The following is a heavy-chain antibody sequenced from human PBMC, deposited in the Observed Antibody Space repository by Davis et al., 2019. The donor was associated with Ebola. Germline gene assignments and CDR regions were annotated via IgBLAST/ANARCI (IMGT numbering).Heavy chain of an antibody. CDR2: IWYDGSNK. D-gene: IGHD3-10*01. J-gene: IGHJ3*02. Sequence: GESLKISCAASGFTFSSYGMHWVRQAPGKGLEWVAVIWYDGSNKYYADSVKGRFTISRDNSKNTLYRQMNSLRAEDTAVYYCAKHRFGPDDAFDIWGQGTMVTVSS. CDR1: GFTFSSYG. CDR3: AKHRFGPDDAFDI. V-gene: IGHV3-33*06.